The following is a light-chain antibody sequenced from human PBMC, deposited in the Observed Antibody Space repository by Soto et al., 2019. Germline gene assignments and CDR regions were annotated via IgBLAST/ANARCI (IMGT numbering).Light chain of an antibody. CDR1: RSNIGSNT. Sequence: QSVLTQPPSASGAPGQRVTISCSGSRSNIGSNTVNWYQQLPGTAPKLLIYSHNQRPSGVPDRFSVSKSGTSASLAISGLQSADEADYYCATWDDNLDGYVFGTGTKLTVL. CDR3: ATWDDNLDGYV. V-gene: IGLV1-44*01. J-gene: IGLJ1*01. CDR2: SHN.